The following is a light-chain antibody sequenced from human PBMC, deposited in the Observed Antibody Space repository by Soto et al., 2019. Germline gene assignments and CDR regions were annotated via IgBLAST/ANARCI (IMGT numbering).Light chain of an antibody. Sequence: DLQMTQSPSSLSASVGDRVTITCRASQSISNYLNWYQQKPGKAPKLLIYAASSLQSGVPSRVSGSVSGTHVTRTISSLQPEDFSTYDCQQSYSRLTWTFGQGTKVEIK. V-gene: IGKV1-39*01. CDR1: QSISNY. CDR2: AAS. CDR3: QQSYSRLTWT. J-gene: IGKJ1*01.